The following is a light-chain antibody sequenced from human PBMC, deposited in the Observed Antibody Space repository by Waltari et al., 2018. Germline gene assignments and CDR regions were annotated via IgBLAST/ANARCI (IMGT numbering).Light chain of an antibody. V-gene: IGLV3-1*01. CDR2: XXX. Sequence: SYELTQPXSVSVXXXXXXXITCSXDKLGXKXXXXYQQKPGQSPVLVXXXXXKRPSGTPERFSGXNXGTTAXLTISGTXXXDEADYYXXAWDSSXXXFXTGTKVTVL. CDR1: KLGXKX. CDR3: XAWDSSXXX. J-gene: IGLJ1*01.